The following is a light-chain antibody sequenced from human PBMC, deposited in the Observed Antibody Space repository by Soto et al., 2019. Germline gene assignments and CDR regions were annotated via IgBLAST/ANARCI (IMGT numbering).Light chain of an antibody. CDR3: QHYNSYSEA. CDR1: QSVSNW. Sequence: DIRMTQSPSTLSASEGERVTITCRASQSVSNWLAWYQQKPGKAPTLLIYDVSSLESGVPSRFSGSGSGTEFTLTISSLQPDDFATYYCQHYNSYSEAFGQGTKVDIK. J-gene: IGKJ1*01. CDR2: DVS. V-gene: IGKV1-5*01.